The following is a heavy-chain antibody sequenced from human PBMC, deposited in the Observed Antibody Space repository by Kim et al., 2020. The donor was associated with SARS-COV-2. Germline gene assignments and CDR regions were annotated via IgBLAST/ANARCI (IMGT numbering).Heavy chain of an antibody. V-gene: IGHV3-48*02. CDR1: GFTFSAYD. CDR3: VRDRRGGALDM. J-gene: IGHJ3*02. D-gene: IGHD3-16*01. Sequence: GGSLRLSCATSGFTFSAYDMNWVRQAPGKGLEWLSFITKSSTTIYYADSVEGRFTISRDNAKNSLFLQMNSLRDEDTAHYYGVRDRRGGALDMWGQGTMVTVSS. CDR2: ITKSSTTI.